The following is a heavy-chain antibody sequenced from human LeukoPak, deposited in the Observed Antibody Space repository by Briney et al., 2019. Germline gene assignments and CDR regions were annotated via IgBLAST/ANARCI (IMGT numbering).Heavy chain of an antibody. D-gene: IGHD6-13*01. V-gene: IGHV4-39*01. Sequence: SETLSLPCTVSGGSISSSSYYWGWTRQPPGKGLEWIGSIYCSGSTYYNPSLKSRVIISVDTSKNQFSLKLSSVTAADTAVYYCASPGIAAAGTVENFDYWGQGTLVTVSS. J-gene: IGHJ4*02. CDR2: IYCSGST. CDR3: ASPGIAAAGTVENFDY. CDR1: GGSISSSSYY.